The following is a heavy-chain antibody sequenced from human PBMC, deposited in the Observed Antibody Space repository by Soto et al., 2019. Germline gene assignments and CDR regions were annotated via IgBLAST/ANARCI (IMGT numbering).Heavy chain of an antibody. V-gene: IGHV3-30*03. CDR1: GFNFRTYG. D-gene: IGHD4-17*01. CDR3: ARGTDYADLGNAEYFHP. J-gene: IGHJ1*01. CDR2: ISKDGSHS. Sequence: HVQLVESGGGVVQPGRSLRLSCAASGFNFRTYGIHWVRQAPGKGLEWVALISKDGSHSYYAHSVKGRFTTSRDNSQNKAFLQVNSLRADDTAVYFCARGTDYADLGNAEYFHPWGQGTLVTVSS.